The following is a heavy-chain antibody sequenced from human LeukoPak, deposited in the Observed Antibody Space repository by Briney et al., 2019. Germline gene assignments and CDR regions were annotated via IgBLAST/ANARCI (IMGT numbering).Heavy chain of an antibody. D-gene: IGHD3-10*01. CDR1: GGSISSSSYY. J-gene: IGHJ4*02. Sequence: PSETLSLTCTVSGGSISSSSYYWGWIRQPPGKGLEWIGSIYYSGSTYYNPSLKSRVTISVDTSKNQFSLKLSSVTAADTAVYYCARLWFGESDYWGQGTLVTVSS. CDR2: IYYSGST. V-gene: IGHV4-39*07. CDR3: ARLWFGESDY.